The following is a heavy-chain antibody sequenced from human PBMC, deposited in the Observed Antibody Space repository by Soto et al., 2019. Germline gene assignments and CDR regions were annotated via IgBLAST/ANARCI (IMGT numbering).Heavy chain of an antibody. V-gene: IGHV3-23*01. CDR2: VGDDGFRT. CDR1: GFTFSTFA. J-gene: IGHJ4*02. CDR3: ATKFRSYFDH. Sequence: GGSLRLSCVASGFTFSTFAMTWVRQTPGKGLEWVATVGDDGFRTNVADSMKGRFIISRDNSKDTLSLEMSSLRVEDTGIYYCATKFRSYFDHWGQGVRVTVSS.